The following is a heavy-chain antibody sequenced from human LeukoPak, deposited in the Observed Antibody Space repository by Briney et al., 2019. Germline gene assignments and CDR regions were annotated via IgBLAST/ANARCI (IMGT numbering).Heavy chain of an antibody. CDR3: ASGTGMVVFDY. CDR1: GFTFSSYS. Sequence: GGSLRLSCAASGFTFSSYSMNWVRQAPGKGLEWVSSISSSSSYIYYADSVKGRFTISRDNAKNSLYLQMNSLRAEDTAVYYCASGTGMVVFDYWGQGTLVTVSS. V-gene: IGHV3-21*01. D-gene: IGHD1-26*01. CDR2: ISSSSSYI. J-gene: IGHJ4*02.